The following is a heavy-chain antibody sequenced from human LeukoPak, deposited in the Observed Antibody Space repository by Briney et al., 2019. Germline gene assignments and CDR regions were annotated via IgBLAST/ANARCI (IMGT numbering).Heavy chain of an antibody. Sequence: SSETLSLTCTVPGYSISSGYYWGWIRQPPGKGLEWIGSIYHSGSTYYNPSLKSRVTISVDTSKNQFSLKLSSVTAADMAVYYCAATYYYDSSGYYYSPYYFDYWGQGTLVTVSS. V-gene: IGHV4-38-2*02. J-gene: IGHJ4*02. D-gene: IGHD3-22*01. CDR2: IYHSGST. CDR3: AATYYYDSSGYYYSPYYFDY. CDR1: GYSISSGYY.